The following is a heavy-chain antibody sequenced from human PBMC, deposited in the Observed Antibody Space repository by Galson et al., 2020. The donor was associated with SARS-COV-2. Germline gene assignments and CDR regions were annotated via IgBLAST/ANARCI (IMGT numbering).Heavy chain of an antibody. Sequence: TLSLTCAISGDSLSSNSAAWNWIRQSPSRGLEWLGRTFYRSKWHTAYAISVKDRITIKPDTSNNQFSLQLNSVTPEDTAVYYCARDTYKSWYFEVWGRGTLVTVSS. J-gene: IGHJ2*01. CDR1: GDSLSSNSAA. V-gene: IGHV6-1*01. CDR2: TFYRSKWHT. D-gene: IGHD1-20*01. CDR3: ARDTYKSWYFEV.